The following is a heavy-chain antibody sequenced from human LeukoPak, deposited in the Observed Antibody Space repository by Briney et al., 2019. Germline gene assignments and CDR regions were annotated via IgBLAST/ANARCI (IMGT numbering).Heavy chain of an antibody. CDR3: ARVSPIVVVSSWTFDI. J-gene: IGHJ6*04. D-gene: IGHD3-22*01. V-gene: IGHV4-38-2*02. CDR2: LFHSGST. CDR1: GYSISSGFY. Sequence: SETLSLTCNVSGYSISSGFYWGWVRQPPGKRPEWIASLFHSGSTYYNPSLQSRLTISVDSSRNQFSLRLTSLTAADTAVYYCARVSPIVVVSSWTFDIWGKGTTVTVSS.